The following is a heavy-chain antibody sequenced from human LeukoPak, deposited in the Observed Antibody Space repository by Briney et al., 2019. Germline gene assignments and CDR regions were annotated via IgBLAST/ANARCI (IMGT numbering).Heavy chain of an antibody. V-gene: IGHV3-53*01. J-gene: IGHJ1*01. CDR3: ARAQDYCSGSTCYGYFQY. CDR1: GFTVSRNY. Sequence: GGSLRLSCAASGFTVSRNYMSWVSQAPGKGLEWVSATYSGGSTYYADSVKGRLTVSSDSSENTLYLQMNSLKAEDTAIYYCARAQDYCSGSTCYGYFQYWGQGTLVTVSS. CDR2: TYSGGST. D-gene: IGHD2-15*01.